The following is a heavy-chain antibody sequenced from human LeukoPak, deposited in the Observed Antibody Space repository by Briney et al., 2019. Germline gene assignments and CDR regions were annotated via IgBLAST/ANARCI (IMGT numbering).Heavy chain of an antibody. CDR1: GGSISSSDYY. D-gene: IGHD5-18*01. Sequence: SETLSLTCTVSGGSISSSDYYWGWVRQPPGKGLEWIGNIYYSGSSYSSPSLKSRVTISSDTSKNQFSVKLTSVTAADTAVYYCVRVGYAYGPVGNWFDPWGQGVLVTASS. J-gene: IGHJ5*02. V-gene: IGHV4-39*01. CDR3: VRVGYAYGPVGNWFDP. CDR2: IYYSGSS.